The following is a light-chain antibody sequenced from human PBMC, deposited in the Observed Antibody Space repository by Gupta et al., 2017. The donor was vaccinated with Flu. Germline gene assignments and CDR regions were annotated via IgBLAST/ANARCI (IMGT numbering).Light chain of an antibody. CDR2: EVT. J-gene: IGLJ2*01. V-gene: IGLV2-8*01. CDR3: CSFGGINKRGV. Sequence: QSALTHPPSASGSPGQSVTISCTGTSSDIGAYNYVSWYQQHPGKAPKLIIYEVTKRPSGVSDRFSGSKSGNTASLTVSGLQAEDEADYYCCSFGGINKRGVFGGGTKLTVL. CDR1: SSDIGAYNY.